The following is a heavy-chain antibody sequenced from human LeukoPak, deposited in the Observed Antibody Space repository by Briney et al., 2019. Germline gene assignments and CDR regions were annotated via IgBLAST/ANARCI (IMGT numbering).Heavy chain of an antibody. CDR1: GFTVSSNY. Sequence: GGSLRLSCAASGFTVSSNYMSWVRQAPGKGLEWVSVMYSDGSTYYADSVRGRFTISRDNSKNTVYLQMKNLRAEDTAVYYCARGGYSHGRYYYYMDVWGIGTAVTVSS. CDR3: ARGGYSHGRYYYYMDV. CDR2: MYSDGST. D-gene: IGHD5-18*01. V-gene: IGHV3-53*01. J-gene: IGHJ6*03.